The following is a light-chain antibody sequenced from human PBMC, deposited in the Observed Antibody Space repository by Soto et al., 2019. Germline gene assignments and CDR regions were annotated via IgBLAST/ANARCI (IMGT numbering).Light chain of an antibody. Sequence: EVVLTQSPGTLSLSPGERATLSCRASQSVRSSYLAWYQQKPGQAPRLLIYGASSRATGIPDRFSGSGSGTDVTLTISRLEPEDFAVYYCQQYGSSPALFAFGPGTKVDIK. CDR2: GAS. CDR1: QSVRSSY. V-gene: IGKV3-20*01. J-gene: IGKJ3*01. CDR3: QQYGSSPALFA.